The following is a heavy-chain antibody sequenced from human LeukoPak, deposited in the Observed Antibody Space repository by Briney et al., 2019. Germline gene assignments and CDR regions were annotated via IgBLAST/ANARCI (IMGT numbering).Heavy chain of an antibody. CDR1: GGTFSSYA. CDR3: ASTPLYYYYYMDV. CDR2: IIPILGTA. Sequence: SVTVSCKTYGGTFSSYAIIWVRQAPGQGLEWMGGIIPILGTANYAQKFQGRVTITTDESTSTVYMELRSLRSEDTAVYYCASTPLYYYYYMDVWGLGTTVTVSS. V-gene: IGHV1-69*05. J-gene: IGHJ6*03.